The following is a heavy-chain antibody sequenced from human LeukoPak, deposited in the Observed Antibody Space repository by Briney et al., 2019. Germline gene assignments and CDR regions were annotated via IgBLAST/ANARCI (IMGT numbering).Heavy chain of an antibody. Sequence: ASVKVSCKTSGYTFTGYYLHWVRQAPGQGLEWMERINPHNTGTNFAQKFQGRVTMTRDTSISTAYMELSSLRSDDTAVYYCARASGYDSSGYWKDYWGQGSLVTVSS. CDR2: INPHNTGT. CDR1: GYTFTGYY. D-gene: IGHD3-22*01. CDR3: ARASGYDSSGYWKDY. J-gene: IGHJ4*02. V-gene: IGHV1-2*02.